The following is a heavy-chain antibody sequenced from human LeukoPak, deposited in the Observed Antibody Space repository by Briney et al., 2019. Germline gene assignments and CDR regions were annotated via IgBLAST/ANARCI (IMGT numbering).Heavy chain of an antibody. D-gene: IGHD4-11*01. CDR3: ARDRLQVSDYRYYGMDV. Sequence: PGRSLRLSCAASGFIFSSYTMHWVRQAPGKGLEWVTIISYDGSSKYYADSVKGRFTISRDNSKNTLYLQMNSLRAEDTAVYYCARDRLQVSDYRYYGMDVWGKGTTVTVSS. J-gene: IGHJ6*04. CDR2: ISYDGSSK. CDR1: GFIFSSYT. V-gene: IGHV3-30*04.